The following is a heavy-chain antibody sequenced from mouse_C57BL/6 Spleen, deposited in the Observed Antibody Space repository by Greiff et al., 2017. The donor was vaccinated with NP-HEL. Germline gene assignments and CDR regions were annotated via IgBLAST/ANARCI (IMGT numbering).Heavy chain of an antibody. J-gene: IGHJ1*03. D-gene: IGHD1-1*01. CDR2: IYPSDSET. CDR1: GYTFTSYW. V-gene: IGHV1-61*01. Sequence: QVQLQQSGAELVRPGSSVKLSCKASGYTFTSYWMDWVKQRPGQGLEWIGNIYPSDSETHYNQKFKDKATLTVDKSSSTAYMQLSSLTSEDSAVYFCATTVVAHWYFDVWGTGTTVTVSS. CDR3: ATTVVAHWYFDV.